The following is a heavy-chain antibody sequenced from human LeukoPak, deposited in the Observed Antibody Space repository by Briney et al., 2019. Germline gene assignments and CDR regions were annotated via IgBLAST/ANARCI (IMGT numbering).Heavy chain of an antibody. CDR3: ARVGRAAAGRKHYYYYGMDV. D-gene: IGHD6-13*01. CDR1: GGSISSYY. Sequence: PSETLSLTCTVSGGSISSYYWSWIRQPAGKGLEWIGRIYTSGSTNYNPSLKSRVTMSVDTSKNQFSLNLSSVTAADTAVYYCARVGRAAAGRKHYYYYGMDVWGQGTTVTVSS. V-gene: IGHV4-4*07. J-gene: IGHJ6*02. CDR2: IYTSGST.